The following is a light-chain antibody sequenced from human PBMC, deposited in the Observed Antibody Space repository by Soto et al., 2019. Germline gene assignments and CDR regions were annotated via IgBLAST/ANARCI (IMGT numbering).Light chain of an antibody. CDR2: DVS. V-gene: IGLV2-14*03. CDR3: TSYTTSITYV. CDR1: SSDFGDFNY. J-gene: IGLJ1*01. Sequence: QSALTQPASVSGSPGQSITISCTGTSSDFGDFNYVFWYQQHPGKAPKLLIYDVSNWPSGVSNRFSGSKSGDTASLTISGLQAEDEADYYCTSYTTSITYVFGTGTKLTVL.